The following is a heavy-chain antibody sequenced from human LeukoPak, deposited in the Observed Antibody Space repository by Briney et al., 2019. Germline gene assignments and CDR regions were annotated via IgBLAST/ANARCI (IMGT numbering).Heavy chain of an antibody. CDR1: GYTFTSYG. J-gene: IGHJ6*03. Sequence: ASVKVSCKASGYTFTSYGISWVRQAPGQGLEWLGWMNPNSGNTGYAQKFQGRVTMTRNTSISTAYMELSSLKSEDTAVYYCARGRHGDYGYHYYMDVWGKGTTVIISS. D-gene: IGHD4-17*01. CDR2: MNPNSGNT. V-gene: IGHV1-8*02. CDR3: ARGRHGDYGYHYYMDV.